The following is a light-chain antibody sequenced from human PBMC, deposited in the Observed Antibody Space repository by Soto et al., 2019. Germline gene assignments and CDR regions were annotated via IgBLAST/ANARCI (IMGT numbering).Light chain of an antibody. CDR3: QQSYSTPPIT. CDR1: QSISSY. V-gene: IGKV1-39*01. J-gene: IGKJ5*01. Sequence: DIQMTQSPSSLSASVGDTVTMTFLASQSISSYLNWYQQKPGKAPKLLIYAASSLQSGVPSRFSGSGSGTDFTLTISSLQPEDFATYYCQQSYSTPPITFGQGTRLEI. CDR2: AAS.